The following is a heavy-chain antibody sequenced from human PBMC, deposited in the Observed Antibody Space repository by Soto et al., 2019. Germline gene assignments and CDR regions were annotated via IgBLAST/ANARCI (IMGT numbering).Heavy chain of an antibody. Sequence: KQSQTLSLTCDISGDSVSSNSAAWNWIRQSPSRGLEWLGRTYYRSKWYNDYAVSVKSRITIKPDTSKNQFYLQLNSVTPEDTAVYYCAKSPPLYYYYGMDVWGQGTTVTVSS. CDR1: GDSVSSNSAA. J-gene: IGHJ6*02. CDR3: AKSPPLYYYYGMDV. V-gene: IGHV6-1*01. CDR2: TYYRSKWYN.